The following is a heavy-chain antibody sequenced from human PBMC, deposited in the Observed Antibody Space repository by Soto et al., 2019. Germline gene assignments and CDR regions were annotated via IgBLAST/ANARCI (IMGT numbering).Heavy chain of an antibody. V-gene: IGHV4-34*01. D-gene: IGHD5-12*01. J-gene: IGHJ3*02. CDR2: INHSGST. CDR3: ARGYIVATILDAFDI. Sequence: SETLSLTCAVYGGSFRGYYWSWIRQPPGKGLEWIGEINHSGSTNYNPSLKSRVTISVDTSKNQFSLKLSSVTAADTAVYYCARGYIVATILDAFDIWGQGTMVTVSS. CDR1: GGSFRGYY.